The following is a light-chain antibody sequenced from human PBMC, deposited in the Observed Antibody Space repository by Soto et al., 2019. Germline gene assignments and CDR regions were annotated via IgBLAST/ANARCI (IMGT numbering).Light chain of an antibody. CDR3: QQYVSSPPLT. CDR1: QSFSTSY. V-gene: IGKV3-20*01. Sequence: IVLTQSPGTLSLSPGERATLSCRASQSFSTSYLAWYQQKPGQAPRLLIFAASSRASGIPDRFSGSGSGTDFTLTIDRLEPEDFAVYYCQQYVSSPPLTFGGGTKVESK. CDR2: AAS. J-gene: IGKJ4*01.